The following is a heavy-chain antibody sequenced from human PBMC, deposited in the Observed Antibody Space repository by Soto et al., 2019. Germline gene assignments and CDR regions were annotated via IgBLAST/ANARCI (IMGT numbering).Heavy chain of an antibody. J-gene: IGHJ6*02. V-gene: IGHV3-48*02. Sequence: GESLKISCAASGFTFSSYSMNWVRQAPGKGLEWVSYISSSSSTIYYADSVKGRFTISRDNAKNSLYLQMSSLRDEDTAVYYCARDIVVVPATHGMDVWGQGTTVTVSS. CDR1: GFTFSSYS. D-gene: IGHD2-2*01. CDR3: ARDIVVVPATHGMDV. CDR2: ISSSSSTI.